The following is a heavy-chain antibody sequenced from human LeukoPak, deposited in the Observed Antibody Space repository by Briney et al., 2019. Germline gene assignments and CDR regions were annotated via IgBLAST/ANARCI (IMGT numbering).Heavy chain of an antibody. CDR1: GFTFSSYE. D-gene: IGHD2-21*01. V-gene: IGHV3-23*01. Sequence: GGSLRLSCATSGFTFSSYEMNWVRQAPGKGLEWVSAISGSGGSTYYADSVKGRFTISRDNSKNTLYLQMNSLRAEDTAVYYCAKGRTVIGAFDIWGQGTMVTVSS. CDR3: AKGRTVIGAFDI. J-gene: IGHJ3*02. CDR2: ISGSGGST.